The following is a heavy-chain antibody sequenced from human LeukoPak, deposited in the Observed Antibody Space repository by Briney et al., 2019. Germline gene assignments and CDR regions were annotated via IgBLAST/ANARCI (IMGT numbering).Heavy chain of an antibody. CDR1: GGSISSYY. D-gene: IGHD3-22*01. CDR2: IYYSGST. J-gene: IGHJ4*02. V-gene: IGHV4-59*01. CDR3: ARSPNYYDSSGYYFVDY. Sequence: SETLSLTCTVSGGSISSYYWSWIRQPPGKGLEWIGYIYYSGSTNYNPSLKSRVTISVDTSKNLFSLKLSSVTAADTAVYYCARSPNYYDSSGYYFVDYWGQGTLVTVSS.